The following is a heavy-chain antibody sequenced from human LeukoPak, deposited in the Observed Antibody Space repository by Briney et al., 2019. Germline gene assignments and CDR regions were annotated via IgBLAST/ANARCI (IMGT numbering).Heavy chain of an antibody. D-gene: IGHD3-16*02. CDR1: GGSISSDY. Sequence: SETLSLTCTVSGGSISSDYWSWIRQPPGKGLEWIGHIYYSGRTNYNPSLKSRVTISGDTSKNQFSLKLSSVTAADTAVYYCARENYVWGSYRNGPIDYWGQGTLVTVSS. V-gene: IGHV4-59*01. J-gene: IGHJ4*02. CDR2: IYYSGRT. CDR3: ARENYVWGSYRNGPIDY.